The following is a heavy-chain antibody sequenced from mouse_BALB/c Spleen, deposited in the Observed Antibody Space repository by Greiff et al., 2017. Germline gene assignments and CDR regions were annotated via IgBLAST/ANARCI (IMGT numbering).Heavy chain of an antibody. D-gene: IGHD1-1*02. CDR3: ARGHYGPYYAMDY. CDR2: ISNLAYSI. J-gene: IGHJ4*01. V-gene: IGHV5-15*02. CDR1: GFTFSDYG. Sequence: EVQRVESGGGLVQPGGSRKLSCAASGFTFSDYGMAWVRQAPGKGPEWVAFISNLAYSIYYADTVTGRFTIAREKAKNTLYLEMSSLRSEDTAMYYCARGHYGPYYAMDYWGQGTSVTVSS.